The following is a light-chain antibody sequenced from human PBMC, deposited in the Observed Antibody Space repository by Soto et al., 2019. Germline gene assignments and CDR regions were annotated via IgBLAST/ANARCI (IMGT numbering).Light chain of an antibody. CDR3: QQYNSYRWT. CDR2: KAS. J-gene: IGKJ1*01. CDR1: QSISDR. V-gene: IGKV1-5*03. Sequence: DFLMTQSPSTQSASVGDRVTITCRASQSISDRLAWYQQKPGNAPKLLIYKASSLQSGVPSRFSGSGSGTEFTLTISSLQPDDFAMYYCQQYNSYRWTFGQGTKVEIK.